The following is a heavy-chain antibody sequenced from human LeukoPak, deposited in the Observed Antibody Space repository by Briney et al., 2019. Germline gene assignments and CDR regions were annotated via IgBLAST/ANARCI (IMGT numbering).Heavy chain of an antibody. D-gene: IGHD3-16*02. CDR2: MYYSGST. CDR1: GGSISSYY. V-gene: IGHV4-59*01. CDR3: ARVPPNYVWGSYRLYFDY. Sequence: SETLSLTCTVSGGSISSYYWSWVRQPPGKGLEWIGYMYYSGSTNYNPSLKSRVTISVDTSKNQFSLKLSSVTAADTAVYYCARVPPNYVWGSYRLYFDYWGQGTLVTVSS. J-gene: IGHJ4*02.